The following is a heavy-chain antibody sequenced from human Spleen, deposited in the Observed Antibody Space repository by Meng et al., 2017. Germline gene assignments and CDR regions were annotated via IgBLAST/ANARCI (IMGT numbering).Heavy chain of an antibody. J-gene: IGHJ3*02. CDR1: GFTFNNAW. CDR2: IKRKIDGGTT. CDR3: TTVAITMVRGVIIDDAFDI. Sequence: GESLKISCAASGFTFNNAWMSWVRQAPGKGLQWVGRIKRKIDGGTTDYAAPVKGRFTISRDDSKNMLYLQMNSLKTEDTAVYYCTTVAITMVRGVIIDDAFDIWGQGTTVTVSS. D-gene: IGHD3-10*01. V-gene: IGHV3-15*01.